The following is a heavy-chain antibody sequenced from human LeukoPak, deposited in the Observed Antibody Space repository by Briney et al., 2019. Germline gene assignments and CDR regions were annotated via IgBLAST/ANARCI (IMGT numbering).Heavy chain of an antibody. Sequence: SETLSLTCSVSGGAIAASYWSWVRQSPGKGLGWIGYMYYSERAEYNPSLKSRVTISVDTSKNEVLLEVTSVTAADTAIYFCARPHSDYHRYGMDVWGQGITVTVSS. CDR3: ARPHSDYHRYGMDV. D-gene: IGHD4/OR15-4a*01. V-gene: IGHV4-59*08. CDR2: MYYSERA. J-gene: IGHJ6*02. CDR1: GGAIAASY.